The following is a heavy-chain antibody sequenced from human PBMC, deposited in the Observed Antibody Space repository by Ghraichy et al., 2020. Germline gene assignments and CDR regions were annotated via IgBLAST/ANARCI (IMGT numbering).Heavy chain of an antibody. CDR2: ISGSGSFI. CDR1: GFTFGNYN. Sequence: GGSLRLSCAASGFTFGNYNMDWVRQAPGKGLEWVSSISGSGSFIYYADSVKCRFTISRDNARSSLYLQMNSLRAWDTAVYYCARVQDIVVIPTVHGMDVWGQGTTVTVSS. D-gene: IGHD2-2*01. J-gene: IGHJ6*02. V-gene: IGHV3-21*01. CDR3: ARVQDIVVIPTVHGMDV.